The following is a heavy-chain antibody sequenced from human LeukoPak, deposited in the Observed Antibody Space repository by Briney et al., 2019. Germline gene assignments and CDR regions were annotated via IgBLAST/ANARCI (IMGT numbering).Heavy chain of an antibody. D-gene: IGHD2-15*01. V-gene: IGHV4-59*01. CDR1: GGSISSYY. J-gene: IGHJ5*02. CDR3: AGGLGYCSGGSCRNWFDP. CDR2: IYYSGST. Sequence: SETLSLTCTVSGGSISSYYWSWIRQPPGKGLEWIGYIYYSGSTNYNPSLKSRVTISVDTSKNQFSLKLSSVTAADTAVYYCAGGLGYCSGGSCRNWFDPWGQGTLVTVSS.